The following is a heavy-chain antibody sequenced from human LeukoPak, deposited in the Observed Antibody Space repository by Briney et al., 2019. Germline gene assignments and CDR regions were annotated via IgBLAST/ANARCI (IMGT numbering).Heavy chain of an antibody. Sequence: SETLSHTCAVSGVSISDYYWSWIRQGPGKGLEWIGEVSPGGYTNYNPSLKSRVIISEDPSESHLSLRLRSVNVADTAMYYCAWIRCDHGHHMCYNSWAQGTLVTVSS. J-gene: IGHJ4*02. CDR2: VSPGGYT. V-gene: IGHV4-34*01. D-gene: IGHD2-2*03. CDR3: AWIRCDHGHHMCYNS. CDR1: GVSISDYY.